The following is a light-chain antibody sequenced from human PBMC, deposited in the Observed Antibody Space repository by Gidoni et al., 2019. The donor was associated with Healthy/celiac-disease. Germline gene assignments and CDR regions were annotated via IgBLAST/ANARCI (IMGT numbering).Light chain of an antibody. CDR3: YSAADNTVV. J-gene: IGLJ2*01. V-gene: IGLV3-27*01. CDR1: VLAKKY. Sequence: SYELTQPSSVSVSPGQTARITCSGDVLAKKYARWFQQKPGQAPVLVIYKDSERPSGIPERFSGSSSGTTVTLTISGAQVEDEADYYCYSAADNTVVFGGGTKLT. CDR2: KDS.